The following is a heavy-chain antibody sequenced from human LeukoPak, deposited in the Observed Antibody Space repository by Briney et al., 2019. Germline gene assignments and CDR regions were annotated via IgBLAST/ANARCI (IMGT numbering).Heavy chain of an antibody. CDR3: ARSSLYDILTGYYTTYYYYYGMDV. J-gene: IGHJ6*02. CDR2: INPSGGST. D-gene: IGHD3-9*01. Sequence: ASVKVSCKASGYTFTSYYMHWVRQAPGQGLEWMGIINPSGGSTSYAQKFQGRVTMTRDTSTSTVYMELSSLRSEDTAVYYCARSSLYDILTGYYTTYYYYYGMDVWGQGTTVTVSS. V-gene: IGHV1-46*01. CDR1: GYTFTSYY.